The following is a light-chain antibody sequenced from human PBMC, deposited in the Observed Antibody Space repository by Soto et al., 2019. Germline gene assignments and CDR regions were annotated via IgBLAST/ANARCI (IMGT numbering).Light chain of an antibody. Sequence: QAASVSGSPGQSITISCTGTSSDVGGYNYVSWYQQHPGKAPKLMIYDVSNRPSGVSNRFSGSKSGNTASLTISGLQAEDEADYYCSSYTSSSTLVVFGGGTKLTVL. J-gene: IGLJ2*01. V-gene: IGLV2-14*01. CDR3: SSYTSSSTLVV. CDR2: DVS. CDR1: SSDVGGYNY.